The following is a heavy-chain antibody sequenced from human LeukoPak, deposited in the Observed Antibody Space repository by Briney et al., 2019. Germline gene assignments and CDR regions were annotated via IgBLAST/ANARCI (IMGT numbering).Heavy chain of an antibody. J-gene: IGHJ3*02. Sequence: SETLSLTCAVYGGSFSGYYWSWVRQPPGKGLEWIGEINHSGSTNYNPSLKSRVTISVDTSKNQFSLKLSSVTAADTAVYYCARDSGYSYGRRAFDIWGQGTMVTVSS. CDR1: GGSFSGYY. CDR2: INHSGST. CDR3: ARDSGYSYGRRAFDI. V-gene: IGHV4-34*01. D-gene: IGHD5-18*01.